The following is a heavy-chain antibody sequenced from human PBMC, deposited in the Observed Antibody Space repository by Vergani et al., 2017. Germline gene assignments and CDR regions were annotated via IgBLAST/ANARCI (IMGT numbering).Heavy chain of an antibody. CDR1: GFTFSSYS. CDR2: ISSSSIYK. Sequence: EVQLVESGGGLVKPGGSLRLSCAASGFTFSSYSMNWFRQAPGKGLEWVSSISSSSIYKNYADSVKGRFTISRDNSKNTLYLKMNSLRAEDTAVYYCAKGDPVLDAFDIWGQGTMVTVSS. D-gene: IGHD2-15*01. CDR3: AKGDPVLDAFDI. V-gene: IGHV3-21*04. J-gene: IGHJ3*02.